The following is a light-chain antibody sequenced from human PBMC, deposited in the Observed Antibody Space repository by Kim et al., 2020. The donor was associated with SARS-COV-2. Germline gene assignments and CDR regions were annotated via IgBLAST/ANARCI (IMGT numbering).Light chain of an antibody. Sequence: EIVMTQSPATLSVSPGERATLSCRASQSVSSDLAWYQQKPGQAPRLLIYGASTRATGIPARFSGSGSGTEFTLTISSLQSEDFAVYYCQQYNKWPPYTFAQGTKVDIK. CDR1: QSVSSD. J-gene: IGKJ2*01. CDR3: QQYNKWPPYT. CDR2: GAS. V-gene: IGKV3-15*01.